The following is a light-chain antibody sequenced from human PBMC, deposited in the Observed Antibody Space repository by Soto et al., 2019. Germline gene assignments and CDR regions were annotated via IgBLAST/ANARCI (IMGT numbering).Light chain of an antibody. CDR3: LLSYNAARV. CDR2: DTS. CDR1: TGAVTSNHH. Sequence: QTVVTQEPSLTVSPGGTVTLTCGSSTGAVTSNHHPYWFQQKAGQAPRTLIYDTSNKHSWPPARFSGSLLGDKAALTLSGAQPEDEAQYYCLLSYNAARVFGGGTKLTVL. V-gene: IGLV7-46*01. J-gene: IGLJ2*01.